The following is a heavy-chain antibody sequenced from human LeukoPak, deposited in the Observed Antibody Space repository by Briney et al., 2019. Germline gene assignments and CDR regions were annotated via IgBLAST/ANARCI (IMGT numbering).Heavy chain of an antibody. J-gene: IGHJ4*02. V-gene: IGHV1-18*01. CDR1: GYTFTSYG. Sequence: ASVKVSCKASGYTFTSYGISWVRQAPGQGLEWMGWISAYNVTTNYAPKLQGRVTMTTATSTSTAYMELRSLRSDDTAVYYCARGVYMATPDYWGQGTLVTVSS. CDR2: ISAYNVTT. CDR3: ARGVYMATPDY. D-gene: IGHD3-10*01.